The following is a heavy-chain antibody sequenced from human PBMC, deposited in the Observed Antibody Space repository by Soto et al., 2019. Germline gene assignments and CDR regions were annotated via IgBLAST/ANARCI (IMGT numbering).Heavy chain of an antibody. V-gene: IGHV4-30-2*01. D-gene: IGHD2-21*01. CDR1: GASVTRDGNC. CDR2: IYHGGST. J-gene: IGHJ4*02. CDR3: AREVDCYSQFDD. Sequence: QVQLRESGSGLVKPSQTLSLTCSVSGASVTRDGNCWTWIRQPPGKGLEFVASIYHGGSTFYNPSLRSRVTISLDRSQNQFSLKLTSVTAADTAVYYCAREVDCYSQFDDWGQGTLVTVSS.